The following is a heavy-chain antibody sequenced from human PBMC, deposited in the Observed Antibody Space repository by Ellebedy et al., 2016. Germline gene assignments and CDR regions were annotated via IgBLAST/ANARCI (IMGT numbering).Heavy chain of an antibody. D-gene: IGHD5-18*01. CDR3: ATDRIDYIYGAFDI. CDR2: IIPILGIA. J-gene: IGHJ3*02. V-gene: IGHV1-69*04. CDR1: GGTFSSYA. Sequence: ASVKVSCKASGGTFSSYAISWVRQAPGQGLEWMGRIIPILGIANYAQKFQGRVTMTEDTSTDTAYMELSSLRSEDTAVYYCATDRIDYIYGAFDIWGQGTMVTVSS.